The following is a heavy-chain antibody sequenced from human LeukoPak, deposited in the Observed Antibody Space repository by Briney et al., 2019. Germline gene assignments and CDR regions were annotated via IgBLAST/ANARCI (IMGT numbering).Heavy chain of an antibody. Sequence: SETLSLTCTVSGGSISSYYWSWLRQPPGKGLEWIGYIYYSGSTNYNPSLKSRVTISVDTSKNQFTLKLSSVTAADTSVYYCARHMGLGYSYGYPYFDYWGQGTLVTVSS. CDR2: IYYSGST. J-gene: IGHJ4*02. CDR1: GGSISSYY. CDR3: ARHMGLGYSYGYPYFDY. V-gene: IGHV4-59*08. D-gene: IGHD5-18*01.